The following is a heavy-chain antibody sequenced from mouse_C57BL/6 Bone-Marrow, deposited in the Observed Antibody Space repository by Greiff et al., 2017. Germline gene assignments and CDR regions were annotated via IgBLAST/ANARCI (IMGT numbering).Heavy chain of an antibody. D-gene: IGHD1-1*01. J-gene: IGHJ2*01. CDR2: IDPSDSET. V-gene: IGHV1-52*01. CDR1: GYTFTSYW. Sequence: QVQLQQPGAELVRPGSSVKLSCKTSGYTFTSYWMHWVKQRPIQGLEWIGNIDPSDSETHYNQKFKDKATLTVDKSSSTAYMQLSSLTSEDSAVYYCARWGTVVADWGQGTTLTVSS. CDR3: ARWGTVVAD.